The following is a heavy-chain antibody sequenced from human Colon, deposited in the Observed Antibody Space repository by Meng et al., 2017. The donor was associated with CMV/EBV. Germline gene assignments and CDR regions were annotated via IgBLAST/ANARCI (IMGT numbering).Heavy chain of an antibody. CDR3: ARVRLELHYYFDY. D-gene: IGHD1-7*01. V-gene: IGHV4-61*01. J-gene: IGHJ4*02. CDR2: IYYNGST. CDR1: GGSGCRGNYD. Sequence: TVSGGSGCRGNYDWRWIRAPTEKGLEWIGYIYYNGSTNHTPSLKSRVTISVDTSKNQFSLKVSSVTAADTAVYYCARVRLELHYYFDYWGQGTLVTVSS.